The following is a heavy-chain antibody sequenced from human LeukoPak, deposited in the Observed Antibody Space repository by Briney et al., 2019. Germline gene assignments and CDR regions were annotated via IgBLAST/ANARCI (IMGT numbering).Heavy chain of an antibody. D-gene: IGHD6-19*01. CDR3: ARGAWQWPNYYSYYLDV. V-gene: IGHV1-8*01. Sequence: VKVSCKACGYTFTTYDLIWVRQAPGQGVEWMGWVNPNSGNSGYAQSFQGRVSLTRNTSITTAYMELSSLKSEDTAVYYCARGAWQWPNYYSYYLDVWGKGTTVTISS. CDR1: GYTFTTYD. CDR2: VNPNSGNS. J-gene: IGHJ6*03.